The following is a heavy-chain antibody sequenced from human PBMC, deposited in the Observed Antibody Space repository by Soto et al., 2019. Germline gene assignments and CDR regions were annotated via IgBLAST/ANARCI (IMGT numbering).Heavy chain of an antibody. J-gene: IGHJ5*02. CDR3: AKNEYSSGWYNWFDP. Sequence: GGSLRLSCAASGFTFSSYAMSWVRQAPGKGLEWVSAISGSGGSTYYADSVKRRFTISRDNSKNTLYLQMNSLRAGDTAVYYCAKNEYSSGWYNWFDPWGQGTLVTVSS. CDR1: GFTFSSYA. D-gene: IGHD6-19*01. V-gene: IGHV3-23*01. CDR2: ISGSGGST.